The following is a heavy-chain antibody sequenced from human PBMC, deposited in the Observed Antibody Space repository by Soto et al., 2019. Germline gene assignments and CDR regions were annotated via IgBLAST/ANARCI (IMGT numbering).Heavy chain of an antibody. CDR3: ARDPLGPGIFDY. D-gene: IGHD1-26*01. J-gene: IGHJ4*02. CDR2: IWYDGSNK. CDR1: GFTFSTYG. V-gene: IGHV3-33*01. Sequence: QVQLVESGGGVVQPGRSLRLSCAASGFTFSTYGMHWVRQAPGKGLEWVAVIWYDGSNKYYADSVKGRFTISRDNTKNTMYLQMNSLRAEDTAVYYCARDPLGPGIFDYWGQGTLVNVSS.